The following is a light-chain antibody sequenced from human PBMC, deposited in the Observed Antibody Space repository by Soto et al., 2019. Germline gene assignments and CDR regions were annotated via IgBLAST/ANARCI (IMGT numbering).Light chain of an antibody. CDR3: QQRSNWPPKLT. Sequence: EIVLTQSPATLSLSPGERATLSCRASQSVSSYLAWYQQKPGQAPRLLIYDASNRATGIPARFSGSGSGTDFTLTISSLEPEDFAVYYCQQRSNWPPKLTVGGGIEVEIK. CDR1: QSVSSY. J-gene: IGKJ4*01. V-gene: IGKV3-11*01. CDR2: DAS.